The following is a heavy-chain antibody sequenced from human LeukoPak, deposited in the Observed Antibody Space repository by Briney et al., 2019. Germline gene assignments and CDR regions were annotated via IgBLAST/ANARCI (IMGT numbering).Heavy chain of an antibody. D-gene: IGHD1-26*01. J-gene: IGHJ4*02. CDR1: GGSFSGYY. CDR3: ARMEQAG. Sequence: SQTLSLTCAVYGGSFSGYYWSWIRQPPGKGLEWIGEINHSGSTNYNPSLKSRVTISVDTSKNQFSLKLSSVTAADTAVYYCARMEQAGWGQGTLVTVSS. CDR2: INHSGST. V-gene: IGHV4-34*01.